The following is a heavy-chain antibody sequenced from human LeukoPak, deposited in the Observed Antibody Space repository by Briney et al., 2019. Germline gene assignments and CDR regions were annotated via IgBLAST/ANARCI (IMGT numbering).Heavy chain of an antibody. CDR3: ARHRSWVVPAAIYDY. J-gene: IGHJ4*02. Sequence: SEIMSLSWTVSCSSISNYFGRLSRQPAGEGLRLGGYIHYSGSTNYNPSLQSRVTISVDTSMNQFSLKLSSVPAADTAVYYCARHRSWVVPAAIYDYWGQGTKVTVSS. V-gene: IGHV4-59*08. CDR1: CSSISNYF. CDR2: IHYSGST. D-gene: IGHD2-2*01.